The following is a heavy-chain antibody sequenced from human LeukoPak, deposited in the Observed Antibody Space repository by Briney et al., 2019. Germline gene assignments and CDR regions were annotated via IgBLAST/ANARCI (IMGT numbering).Heavy chain of an antibody. D-gene: IGHD7-27*01. V-gene: IGHV3-33*08. CDR1: GFTFSSYW. CDR2: TSYDGGKK. J-gene: IGHJ4*02. Sequence: LRLSCAASGFTFSSYWMSWVRQAPGKGLEWVAVTSYDGGKKHYADSVKGRFTISRDNSKNTLYLQIHSLRAEDTAVYYCAREVGVTGGHEYFEYWGQGTLVTVSS. CDR3: AREVGVTGGHEYFEY.